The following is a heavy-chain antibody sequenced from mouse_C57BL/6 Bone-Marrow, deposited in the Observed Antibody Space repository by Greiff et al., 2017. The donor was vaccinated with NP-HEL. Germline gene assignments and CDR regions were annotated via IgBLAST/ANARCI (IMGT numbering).Heavy chain of an antibody. J-gene: IGHJ4*01. CDR1: GYTFTDYY. V-gene: IGHV1-76*01. CDR3: ARVYGYEARAMDY. CDR2: IYPGSGNT. D-gene: IGHD2-2*01. Sequence: QVQLQQSGAELVRPGASVKLSCKASGYTFTDYYINWVKQRPGQGLEWIARIYPGSGNTYYNEKFKGKATLTAEKSSSTAYMQLSSLTSEDSAVYFRARVYGYEARAMDYWGQGTSVTVSS.